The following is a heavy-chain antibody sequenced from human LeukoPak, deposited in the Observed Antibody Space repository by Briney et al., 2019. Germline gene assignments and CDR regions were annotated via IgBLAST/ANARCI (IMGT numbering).Heavy chain of an antibody. J-gene: IGHJ6*03. CDR1: GFTFSDHY. CDR3: TSGSYQAPHYYSYIDV. Sequence: GGSLRLSCAASGFTFSDHYMDWVRQAPGKGLEWVGRTSNRANSYTTEYAASVKGRFTISRDDSKNSLYLQMNSLKTEDTAVYYCTSGSYQAPHYYSYIDVWGKGTTVTVSS. V-gene: IGHV3-72*01. D-gene: IGHD1-26*01. CDR2: TSNRANSYTT.